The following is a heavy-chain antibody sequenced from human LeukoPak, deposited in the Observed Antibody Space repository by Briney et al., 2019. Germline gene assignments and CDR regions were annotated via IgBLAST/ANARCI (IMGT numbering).Heavy chain of an antibody. D-gene: IGHD2-2*01. Sequence: GGSLRLSCAASGFTFSSYWMSCVRQAPGKGLEWVSAISGSGGSTYYADSVKGRFTISRDNSKNTLYLQMNSLRAEDTAIYYCANYPNQVVFFSWGQGTLVTVSS. CDR1: GFTFSSYW. CDR3: ANYPNQVVFFS. J-gene: IGHJ5*02. CDR2: ISGSGGST. V-gene: IGHV3-23*01.